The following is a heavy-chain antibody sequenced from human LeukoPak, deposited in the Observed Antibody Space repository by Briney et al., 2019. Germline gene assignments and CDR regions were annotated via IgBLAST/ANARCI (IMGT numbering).Heavy chain of an antibody. D-gene: IGHD2-15*01. CDR3: ARDLRCNGYCSGGSYRP. CDR2: IYRSGST. Sequence: SETLSLTCTVSGYSISSGYYWGWIRQPPGKGLEWIGSIYRSGSTYYNPSLKSRVTIPVDTSKNQFSLKLSSVTAADTAVYYCARDLRCNGYCSGGSYRPWGQGTLVTVSS. J-gene: IGHJ4*02. CDR1: GYSISSGYY. V-gene: IGHV4-38-2*02.